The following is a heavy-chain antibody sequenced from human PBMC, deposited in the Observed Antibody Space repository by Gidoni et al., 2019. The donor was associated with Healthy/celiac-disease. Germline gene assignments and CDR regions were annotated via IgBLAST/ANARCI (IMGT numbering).Heavy chain of an antibody. V-gene: IGHV1-2*02. CDR1: GYPFTGYY. Sequence: QVQLVQSWAEVKKPGASVKVSCKASGYPFTGYYMHWVRQAPGQGLEWMGWINPNSGGTNYAQKFQGRVTMTRDTSISTAYMELSRLRSDDTAVYYCARDPLLWFGVYYYYYMDVWGKGTTVTVSS. J-gene: IGHJ6*03. CDR3: ARDPLLWFGVYYYYYMDV. D-gene: IGHD3-10*01. CDR2: INPNSGGT.